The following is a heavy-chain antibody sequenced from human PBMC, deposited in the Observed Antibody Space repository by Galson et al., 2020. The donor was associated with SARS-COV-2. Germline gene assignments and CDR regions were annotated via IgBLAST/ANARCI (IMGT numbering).Heavy chain of an antibody. Sequence: SETLSLTCTVSGGSISSGSYYWSWNRQPQGKGLEWIGYIYHTGTTNYNPALNSRVTISVETPKNQFSLRLASVTAADTAVYYCARDRLVGGSDYWGQGILVTVSS. CDR3: ARDRLVGGSDY. CDR1: GGSISSGSYY. D-gene: IGHD6-6*01. CDR2: IYHTGTT. J-gene: IGHJ4*02. V-gene: IGHV4-61*01.